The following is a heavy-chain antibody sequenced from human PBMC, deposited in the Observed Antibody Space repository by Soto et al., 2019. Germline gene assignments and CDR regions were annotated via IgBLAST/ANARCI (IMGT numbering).Heavy chain of an antibody. Sequence: QVQLVQSGAEVKKPGSSVKVSCKASGGTFSKYAFSWVRQAPGQGLVWMGGIIPLFYAADCARSSQGRVRITADESTTTAYMELSSLRSDDTAIYYCARAWTRWTMIVIDSDNYGMEVWGQGTTVTVSS. J-gene: IGHJ6*02. V-gene: IGHV1-69*01. D-gene: IGHD3-22*01. CDR3: ARAWTRWTMIVIDSDNYGMEV. CDR2: IIPLFYAA. CDR1: GGTFSKYA.